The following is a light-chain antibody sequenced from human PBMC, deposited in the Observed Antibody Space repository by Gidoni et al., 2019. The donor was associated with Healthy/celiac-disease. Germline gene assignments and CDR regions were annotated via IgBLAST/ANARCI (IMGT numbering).Light chain of an antibody. J-gene: IGKJ1*01. V-gene: IGKV1-39*01. Sequence: DIQMTQSPSSLSASVGDRVTITCRASQSISSYLNWYQQKPGKAPKLLIYAASSLQSGVPSRFSGSGSWPDFTLTISSLQPEDFATYYCQQSYSTLWTFGQGTKVEIK. CDR2: AAS. CDR1: QSISSY. CDR3: QQSYSTLWT.